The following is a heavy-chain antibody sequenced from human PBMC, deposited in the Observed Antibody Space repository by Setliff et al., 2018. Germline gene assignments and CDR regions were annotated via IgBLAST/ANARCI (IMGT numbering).Heavy chain of an antibody. CDR3: ARGRNVAARLLDS. V-gene: IGHV4-34*01. CDR1: GGTFSDYY. J-gene: IGHJ4*02. Sequence: KSSETLSLTCAASGGTFSDYYWTWIRQHPDKGLEWIGEIKHSGSTNYNPSLKSRVTISVDTSRDQFSLKLSAMTAADTAVYYCARGRNVAARLLDSWGQGTLVTVSS. CDR2: IKHSGST. D-gene: IGHD6-6*01.